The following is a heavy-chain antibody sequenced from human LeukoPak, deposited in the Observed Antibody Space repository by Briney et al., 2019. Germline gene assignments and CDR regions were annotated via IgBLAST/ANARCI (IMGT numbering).Heavy chain of an antibody. CDR2: TNTNSGDT. D-gene: IGHD3-16*01. CDR1: GYTFSSYY. Sequence: LRGSVTVSCKASGYTFSSYYMHWVRQAPGKGLEWMGWTNTNSGDTKYAQKFQGRVTMTRDTSISTAYMELTRLRSDDTAVYYCATQRGSYLWGTDFDYWGQGTLVTVSS. CDR3: ATQRGSYLWGTDFDY. V-gene: IGHV1-2*02. J-gene: IGHJ4*02.